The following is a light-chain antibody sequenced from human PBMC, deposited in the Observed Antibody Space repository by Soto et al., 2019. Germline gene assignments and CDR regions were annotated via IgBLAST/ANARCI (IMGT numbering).Light chain of an antibody. CDR1: QSINIY. Sequence: DIQMTQSPSSLSASVGDSVTITFRASQSINIYLTWYQQKPGKAPKLLINVASTLQGGVPSRFSGSGSGTEFTLAISSLQPEDSAVYYCQQYDNWPRTFGQGTKVDIK. J-gene: IGKJ1*01. V-gene: IGKV1-39*01. CDR2: VAS. CDR3: QQYDNWPRT.